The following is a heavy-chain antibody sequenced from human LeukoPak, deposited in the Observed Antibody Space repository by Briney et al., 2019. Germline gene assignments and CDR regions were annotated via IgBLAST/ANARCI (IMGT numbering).Heavy chain of an antibody. CDR3: AKDSGHDILTGMED. CDR1: GFTFSSYG. V-gene: IGHV3-30*18. J-gene: IGHJ4*02. Sequence: PGGSLRLSCAASGFTFSSYGMHWVRQAPGKGLEWVAVISYDGSNEYYADSVKGRFTISRGNSKNTLYLQMNSLRAEDTAVYYCAKDSGHDILTGMEDWGQGTLVTVSS. CDR2: ISYDGSNE. D-gene: IGHD3-9*01.